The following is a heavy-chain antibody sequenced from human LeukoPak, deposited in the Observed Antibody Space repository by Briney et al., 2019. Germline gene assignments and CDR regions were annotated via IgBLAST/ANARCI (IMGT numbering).Heavy chain of an antibody. CDR3: ARLVDGAFDI. Sequence: SETLSLTCTVSGGSISSSSYYWGWIRQPPGKGLEWIGSIYYSGSTYYNPPLKSRVTISVDTSKNQFSLKLSSVTAADTAVYYCARLVDGAFDIWGQGTMVTVSS. J-gene: IGHJ3*02. V-gene: IGHV4-39*01. CDR1: GGSISSSSYY. D-gene: IGHD6-19*01. CDR2: IYYSGST.